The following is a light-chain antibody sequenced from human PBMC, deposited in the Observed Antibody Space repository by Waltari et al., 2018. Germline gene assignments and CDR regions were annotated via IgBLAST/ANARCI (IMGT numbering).Light chain of an antibody. V-gene: IGKV1-5*03. Sequence: DIQMTQSPSTLSASLADSVTITCRTSQTINTWLAWYQQKPGKAPNLRIYRGSTLESGVPSRFSGSGSGTEFTLTISSLQPDDFATYYCQQAWTFGQGTKVEIK. CDR1: QTINTW. CDR2: RGS. J-gene: IGKJ1*01. CDR3: QQAWT.